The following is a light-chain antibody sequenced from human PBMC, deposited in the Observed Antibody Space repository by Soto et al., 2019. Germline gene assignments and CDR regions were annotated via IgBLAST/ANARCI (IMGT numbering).Light chain of an antibody. J-gene: IGLJ2*01. V-gene: IGLV1-44*01. CDR1: SSNIGGNA. CDR2: SNN. CDR3: AAYDDSLNGVV. Sequence: QAVVTQPPSASGTPGQRVTISCSGSSSNIGGNAVNWYQQLPRTAPRVLIYSNNHRPSGVPDRFSGSKSATSASLVISGLQSEDEAHYYCAAYDDSLNGVVFGGGTKLTVL.